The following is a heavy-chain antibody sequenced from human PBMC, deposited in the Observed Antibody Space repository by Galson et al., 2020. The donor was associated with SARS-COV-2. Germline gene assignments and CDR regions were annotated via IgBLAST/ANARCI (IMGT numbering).Heavy chain of an antibody. D-gene: IGHD1-1*01. CDR2: ISATGDHT. CDR1: GFNYSTSA. Sequence: GGSLRLSCAASGFNYSTSALSWVRQAPGKGLEWVSGISATGDHTHYADSVKGRFTFSRDNSKNTLYLQMNSLRAEDTAVYECARRLTDDFDSWGQGTLVTVSS. J-gene: IGHJ5*01. CDR3: ARRLTDDFDS. V-gene: IGHV3-23*01.